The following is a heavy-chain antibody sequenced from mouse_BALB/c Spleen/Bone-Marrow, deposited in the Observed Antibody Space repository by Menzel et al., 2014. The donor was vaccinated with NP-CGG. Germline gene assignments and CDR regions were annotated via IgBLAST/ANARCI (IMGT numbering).Heavy chain of an antibody. J-gene: IGHJ3*01. Sequence: EVQLQQSGAELVKPGASVKLSCTASGFNIKDAYMHWVKQRPEQGLEWIGRIDPANGNTKYDPKFQGKATITADTSSNTAYLQLSSLTSEDTAVYYCARWLPLAYWGQGTLVTVSA. CDR3: ARWLPLAY. V-gene: IGHV14-3*02. D-gene: IGHD2-2*01. CDR1: GFNIKDAY. CDR2: IDPANGNT.